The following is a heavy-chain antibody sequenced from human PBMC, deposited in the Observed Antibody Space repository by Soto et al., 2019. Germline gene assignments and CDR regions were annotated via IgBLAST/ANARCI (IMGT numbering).Heavy chain of an antibody. V-gene: IGHV4-4*02. CDR2: IFHSGTV. D-gene: IGHD2-15*01. CDR1: GGSINSNW. CDR3: ETYLTPYTFDY. Sequence: SETLSLTCAVSGGSINSNWWSWIRQPPAEGLEWIGEIFHSGTVRYNPSLKSRATMSVDKSENQLSLKVTSVTAADTAVYYCETYLTPYTFDYWGRGTLVTVSS. J-gene: IGHJ4*02.